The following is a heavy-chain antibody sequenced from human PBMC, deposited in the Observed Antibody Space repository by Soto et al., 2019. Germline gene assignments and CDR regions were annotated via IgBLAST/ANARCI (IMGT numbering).Heavy chain of an antibody. D-gene: IGHD4-17*01. CDR2: ISYDGSNK. CDR1: GFTFSSYG. Sequence: PGGSLRLSCAASGFTFSSYGMHWVRQAPGKGLEWVAVISYDGSNKYYADSVKGRFTISRDNSKNTLYLQMNSLRAEDTAVYYCAKDNGDINHNYYYYGMDVWGQGTTVTVSS. V-gene: IGHV3-30*18. J-gene: IGHJ6*02. CDR3: AKDNGDINHNYYYYGMDV.